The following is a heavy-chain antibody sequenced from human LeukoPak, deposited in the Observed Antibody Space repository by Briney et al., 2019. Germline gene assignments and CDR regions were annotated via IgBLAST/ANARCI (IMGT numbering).Heavy chain of an antibody. CDR2: INPNSGGT. Sequence: ASVKVSCKASGYTFTGYYMHWVRQAPGQGLEWMGWINPNSGGTNYAQKFQGRVTMTRDTSISTAYMELSRLRSDDTVVYYCARTLGYCSSTSCYYGYYYYYYMDVWGKGTTVTVSS. CDR1: GYTFTGYY. D-gene: IGHD2-2*01. CDR3: ARTLGYCSSTSCYYGYYYYYYMDV. V-gene: IGHV1-2*02. J-gene: IGHJ6*03.